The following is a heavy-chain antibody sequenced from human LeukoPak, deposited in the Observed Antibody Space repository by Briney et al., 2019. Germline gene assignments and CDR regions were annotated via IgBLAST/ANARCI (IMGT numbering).Heavy chain of an antibody. D-gene: IGHD2-2*01. CDR2: VYPEDGET. CDR3: ATGGYQLLRFDY. CDR1: GYTFTDYY. J-gene: IGHJ4*02. V-gene: IGHV1-69-2*01. Sequence: ASVKISCKVSGYTFTDYYMHWVQQAPGKGLEWMGLVYPEDGETIYAEKFQGRVTITADTSTDTAYMELSSLRSEDTAVYYCATGGYQLLRFDYWGQGTLVTVSS.